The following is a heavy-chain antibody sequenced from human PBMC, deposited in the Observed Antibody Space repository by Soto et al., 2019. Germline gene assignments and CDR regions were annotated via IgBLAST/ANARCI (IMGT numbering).Heavy chain of an antibody. J-gene: IGHJ6*02. CDR3: AIDKDRLQIAGNYPYLLDV. D-gene: IGHD1-7*01. Sequence: QVQLEQSGAEVKKPGSSVKVSCKASGGTFSNSAISWVRQAPGQGLEWMGGIMPIFRTPDYAQKFQDRVTITPEESTTTAYMELRGLRSDDTALYYCAIDKDRLQIAGNYPYLLDVWGQGTTVTVSS. V-gene: IGHV1-69*05. CDR1: GGTFSNSA. CDR2: IMPIFRTP.